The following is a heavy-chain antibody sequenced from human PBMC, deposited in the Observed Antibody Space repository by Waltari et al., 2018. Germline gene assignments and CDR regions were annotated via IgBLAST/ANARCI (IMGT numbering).Heavy chain of an antibody. CDR2: IYWNDDK. Sequence: QITLKESGPTLVKPTQTLTLTCTFSGFSLSTSGVGVGWIRQPPGKALEWLALIYWNDDKRYSPSLKSRLTLTKDTSKNQVVRTMTNMDPVDTATYYCAHARSYCSSTSCSYYYYYMDVWGKGTTVTVSS. CDR3: AHARSYCSSTSCSYYYYYMDV. J-gene: IGHJ6*03. D-gene: IGHD2-2*01. CDR1: GFSLSTSGVG. V-gene: IGHV2-5*01.